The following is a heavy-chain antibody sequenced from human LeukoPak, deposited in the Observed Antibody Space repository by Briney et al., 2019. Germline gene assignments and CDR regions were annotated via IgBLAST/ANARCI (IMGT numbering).Heavy chain of an antibody. D-gene: IGHD1-26*01. CDR3: ATDVSGSWYIDAFDI. CDR2: FDPEDGET. Sequence: ASVKVSCKASGYTLTELSMHWVRQAPGKGLEWMGGFDPEDGETIYAQKFQGRVTMTEDTSTDTAYMELSSLRSEDTAVYYCATDVSGSWYIDAFDIWGQGTMVTVSS. J-gene: IGHJ3*02. CDR1: GYTLTELS. V-gene: IGHV1-24*01.